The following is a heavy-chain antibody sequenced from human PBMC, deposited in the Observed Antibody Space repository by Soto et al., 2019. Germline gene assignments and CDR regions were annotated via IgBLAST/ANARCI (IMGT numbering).Heavy chain of an antibody. CDR3: ARRSSSWYFDY. CDR2: ISGSDGST. J-gene: IGHJ4*02. V-gene: IGHV3-23*01. D-gene: IGHD6-13*01. Sequence: EVQLLESGGGLVQPGGSLRLSCAASGFTFSSYAMNWVRQAPGKGLEWVSVISGSDGSTYYADSVKGRSTISRDNSKNTLNRQMNSLRAEDTAVYYCARRSSSWYFDYWGQGTLVTVSS. CDR1: GFTFSSYA.